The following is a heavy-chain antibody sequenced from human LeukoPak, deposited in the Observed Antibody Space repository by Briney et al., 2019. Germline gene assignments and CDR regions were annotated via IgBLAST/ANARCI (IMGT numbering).Heavy chain of an antibody. CDR2: ISYDGSNK. D-gene: IGHD3-3*01. CDR1: GFTFSSYA. V-gene: IGHV3-30-3*01. Sequence: GGSLRLSCAASGFTFSSYAMHWVRQAPGKGLEWVAVISYDGSNKYYADSVKGRFTISRDNSKNTLYLQMNSLRAEDTAVYYCARELTSSIFGVVPPGAIFDYWGQGTLVTVSS. J-gene: IGHJ4*02. CDR3: ARELTSSIFGVVPPGAIFDY.